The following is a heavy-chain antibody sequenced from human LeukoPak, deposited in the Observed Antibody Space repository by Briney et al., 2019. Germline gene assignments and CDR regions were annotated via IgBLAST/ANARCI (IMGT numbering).Heavy chain of an antibody. CDR3: VKEGLTTARYYFDY. J-gene: IGHJ4*02. D-gene: IGHD4-17*01. Sequence: PGGSLRLSCVASGFTFPDFGMHWVRQTPGKGLEWVAGINWSSGNIDYVDSVKGRFTISRDNAKSSVYLQMNSLRPEDTASYYCVKEGLTTARYYFDYWGQGIQVTVSS. CDR2: INWSSGNI. V-gene: IGHV3-9*01. CDR1: GFTFPDFG.